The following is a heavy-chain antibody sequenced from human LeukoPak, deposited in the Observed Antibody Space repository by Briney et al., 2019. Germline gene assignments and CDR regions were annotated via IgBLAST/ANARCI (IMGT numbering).Heavy chain of an antibody. CDR1: GFTFSSYA. Sequence: PGGSLRLSCAASGFTFSSYAMYWVRQTPGKGLEWVTVISNDGSNKYYADSVKGRFTVSRDNSRNTLFLEMNSLRTEDTSVYYCARSGCSSTTCFPEYWGQGTLVSVSS. D-gene: IGHD2-2*01. V-gene: IGHV3-30-3*01. CDR2: ISNDGSNK. CDR3: ARSGCSSTTCFPEY. J-gene: IGHJ4*02.